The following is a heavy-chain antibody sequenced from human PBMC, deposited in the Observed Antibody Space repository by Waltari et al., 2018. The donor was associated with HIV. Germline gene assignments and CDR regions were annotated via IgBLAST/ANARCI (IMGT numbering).Heavy chain of an antibody. CDR1: GFSVSDNY. CDR2: VENEVRA. V-gene: IGHV3-53*04. J-gene: IGHJ6*01. D-gene: IGHD3-10*01. CDR3: ARVTRSYGSWQARYFYVGMDV. Sequence: EVQLVESGGGLVQPGGSLRLSCAASGFSVSDNYMSWVRLAPGKGREWASVVENEVRAKYLESEKYRLTVFRYTPKTARYPQMNSLRVDEKAGYYCARVTRSYGSWQARYFYVGMDVWGQGTTVLVSS.